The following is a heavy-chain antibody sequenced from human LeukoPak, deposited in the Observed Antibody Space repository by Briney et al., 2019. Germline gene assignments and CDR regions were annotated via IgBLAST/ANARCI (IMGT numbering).Heavy chain of an antibody. CDR1: GFTFNTYT. Sequence: GGSLRLSCAASGFTFNTYTMNWVRQAPGKGLEWVPSISSSGFYIYYADSVKGRFTISRDNAKNSLYLQMNSLRAEDTAVYYCARDREGDYIWGSYRPDWFDPWGQGTLVTVSS. CDR2: ISSSGFYI. CDR3: ARDREGDYIWGSYRPDWFDP. J-gene: IGHJ5*02. V-gene: IGHV3-21*01. D-gene: IGHD3-16*02.